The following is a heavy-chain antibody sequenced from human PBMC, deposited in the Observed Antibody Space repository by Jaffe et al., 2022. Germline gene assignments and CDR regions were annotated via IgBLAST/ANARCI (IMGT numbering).Heavy chain of an antibody. J-gene: IGHJ5*02. V-gene: IGHV4-34*01. Sequence: QVQLQQWGAGLLKPSETLSLTCAVYGGSFSGYYWSWIRQPPGKGLEWIGEINHSGSTNYNPSLKSRVTISVDTSKNQFSLKLSSVTAADTAVYYCARGVGYCSSTSCYWFDPWGQGTLVTVSS. CDR2: INHSGST. CDR1: GGSFSGYY. CDR3: ARGVGYCSSTSCYWFDP. D-gene: IGHD2-2*01.